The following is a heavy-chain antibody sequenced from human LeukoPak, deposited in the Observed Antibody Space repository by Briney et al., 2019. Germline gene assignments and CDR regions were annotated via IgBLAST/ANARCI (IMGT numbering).Heavy chain of an antibody. CDR1: GFTFSSYA. D-gene: IGHD3-3*01. V-gene: IGHV3-23*01. J-gene: IGHJ6*02. CDR3: AKDDPFWSGYYYYGTDV. CDR2: ISGSGGST. Sequence: GGSLRLSCAASGFTFSSYAMSWVRQAPGKGLEWVSAISGSGGSTYYADSVKGRFTISRDNSKNTLYLQMNSLRAEDTAVYYCAKDDPFWSGYYYYGTDVWGQGTTVTVSS.